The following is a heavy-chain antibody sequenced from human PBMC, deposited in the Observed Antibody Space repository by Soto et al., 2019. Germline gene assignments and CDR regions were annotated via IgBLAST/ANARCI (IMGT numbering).Heavy chain of an antibody. V-gene: IGHV4-31*03. D-gene: IGHD3-3*01. CDR2: IYYSGST. CDR3: ARIWIFGVVLDY. CDR1: GGSTSSGGYY. Sequence: QVQLQESGPGLVKPSQTLSLTCTVSGGSTSSGGYYWSWIRQHPGKGLEWIGYIYYSGSTYYNPSLKSRVTISVDTSKNQFSLKLSSVTAADTAVYYCARIWIFGVVLDYWGQGTLVTVSS. J-gene: IGHJ4*02.